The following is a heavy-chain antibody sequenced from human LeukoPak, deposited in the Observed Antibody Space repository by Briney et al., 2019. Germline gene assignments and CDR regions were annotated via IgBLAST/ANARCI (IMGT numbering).Heavy chain of an antibody. J-gene: IGHJ6*02. D-gene: IGHD6-13*01. CDR2: TFYRSQWYS. V-gene: IGHV6-1*01. CDR3: VRDRGYIYGMDV. CDR1: GDSVSSNSAA. Sequence: SQTLSLTCAISGDSVSSNSAAWNWVRQSPSRGLEWLGRTFYRSQWYSDFAASVKGRITIKPDTSKNHFSLQLNSVTPEDTAVYYCVRDRGYIYGMDVWGQGTTVTVSS.